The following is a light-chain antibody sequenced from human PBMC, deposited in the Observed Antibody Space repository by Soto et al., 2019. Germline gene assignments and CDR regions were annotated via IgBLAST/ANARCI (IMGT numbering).Light chain of an antibody. V-gene: IGLV1-47*01. CDR1: TPNIGSNY. CDR3: ARWGVSVDGFYV. J-gene: IGLJ1*01. Sequence: QSLLTQPPSAPGTPGQGFTISCSGSTPNIGSNYVYWYQQLPGTAPKLLIYRNNQRPSGVPDRFSGSKSGTSASLAISGLRSDDGADYFCARWGVSVDGFYVFGTGSRVAVL. CDR2: RNN.